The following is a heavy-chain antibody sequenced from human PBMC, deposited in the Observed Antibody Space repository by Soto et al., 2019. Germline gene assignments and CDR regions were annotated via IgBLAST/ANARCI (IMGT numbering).Heavy chain of an antibody. J-gene: IGHJ4*02. Sequence: GGSLRLSCAASGFTFNSYAMHWVRQAPGKGLDWVAVIWNDGSNEYYSASVKGRFTISRDNSKNTLYLQMNSLRAEDTAVYYCARDHPTTTFDYWGQGTLVTVSS. CDR2: IWNDGSNE. CDR1: GFTFNSYA. CDR3: ARDHPTTTFDY. D-gene: IGHD4-4*01. V-gene: IGHV3-33*01.